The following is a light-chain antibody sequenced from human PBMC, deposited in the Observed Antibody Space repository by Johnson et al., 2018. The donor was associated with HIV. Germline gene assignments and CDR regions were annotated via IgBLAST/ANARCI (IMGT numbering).Light chain of an antibody. V-gene: IGLV1-51*01. J-gene: IGLJ1*01. CDR3: GTWDSSLRTGF. CDR2: DNN. Sequence: QSMLTQPPSVSAAPGQKVTISCSGSSSNIGKNYVSWYQHLPGTAPKLLIYDNNKRPSGIPDRFSGSKSGTSATLGITGLQTGDEADCYCGTWDSSLRTGFLGTGTKVTVL. CDR1: SSNIGKNY.